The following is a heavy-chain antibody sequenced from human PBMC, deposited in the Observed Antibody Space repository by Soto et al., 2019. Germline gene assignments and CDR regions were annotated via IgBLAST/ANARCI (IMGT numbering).Heavy chain of an antibody. Sequence: EVQLVESGGGLVKPGGSLRLSCVASGFTFTNAWMTWVRQAPGKGLEWAGRLKGKADGGTINYAAPVKGRFTISRDDSKNTLYLEMNSAKTEDTAVYYCVTGLRSASLDFWGQGTLVTVSS. CDR2: LKGKADGGTI. CDR3: VTGLRSASLDF. D-gene: IGHD1-26*01. CDR1: GFTFTNAW. V-gene: IGHV3-15*01. J-gene: IGHJ4*02.